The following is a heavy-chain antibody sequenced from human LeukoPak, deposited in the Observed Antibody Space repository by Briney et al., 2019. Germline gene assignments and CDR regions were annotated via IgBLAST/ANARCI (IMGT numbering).Heavy chain of an antibody. Sequence: PGGSLRLSCAASGFTFSSYWMHWVRQAPGQGRVWVSRINSDGSSTSYADSVKGRFTISRDNAKVTLYLQMNSLRAEDTAVYYCARQAYEYDVVWCGYHDYWGQGTLVTVSS. D-gene: IGHD3-3*01. CDR3: ARQAYEYDVVWCGYHDY. J-gene: IGHJ4*02. CDR2: INSDGSST. V-gene: IGHV3-74*01. CDR1: GFTFSSYW.